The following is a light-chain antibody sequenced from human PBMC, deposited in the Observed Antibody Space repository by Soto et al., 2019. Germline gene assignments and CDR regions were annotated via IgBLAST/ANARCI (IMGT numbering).Light chain of an antibody. CDR1: QSVSTN. V-gene: IGKV3-15*01. J-gene: IGKJ1*01. CDR3: QQYDDRKT. Sequence: EIVMTQSPATLSVSPGERVTLSCRASQSVSTNLAWYQQKPGQAPRLLIYRASTKATGIPARFSDSGSGKEFTLTIASLQYEDFALYYCQQYDDRKTFGQGTRVELK. CDR2: RAS.